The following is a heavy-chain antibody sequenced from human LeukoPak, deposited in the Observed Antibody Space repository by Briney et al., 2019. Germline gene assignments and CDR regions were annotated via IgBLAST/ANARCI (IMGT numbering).Heavy chain of an antibody. Sequence: PGGSLRLSCAASGFTFSSYWMSWVRQAPGKGLEWVANIKQDGSEKYYVDSVKGRFTISRDNAKNSLYLQMNSLRAEDTAVYYCASRYYHDSSGYYGEYYFDYWGQGTLVTVSS. D-gene: IGHD3-22*01. CDR3: ASRYYHDSSGYYGEYYFDY. V-gene: IGHV3-7*01. CDR2: IKQDGSEK. J-gene: IGHJ4*02. CDR1: GFTFSSYW.